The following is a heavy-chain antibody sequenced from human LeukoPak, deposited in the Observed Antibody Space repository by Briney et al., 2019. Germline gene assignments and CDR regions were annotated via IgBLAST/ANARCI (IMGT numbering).Heavy chain of an antibody. CDR2: INPNSGGT. Sequence: ASVKVSCKTSGYTFTAYYIHWVRQAPGQGLEWVGWINPNSGGTNYAQKFQGRVTMTRDTSISTAYMELRRLRSDDTAVYYCANATFDYWGQGTLVTVSS. CDR3: ANATFDY. CDR1: GYTFTAYY. J-gene: IGHJ4*02. V-gene: IGHV1-2*02.